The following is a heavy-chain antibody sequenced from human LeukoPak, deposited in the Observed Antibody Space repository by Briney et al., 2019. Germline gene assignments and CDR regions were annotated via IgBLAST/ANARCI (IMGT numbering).Heavy chain of an antibody. CDR2: INTDGSRT. CDR1: GFXFSSYS. CDR3: ARGRTTGYGDYVSY. J-gene: IGHJ4*02. Sequence: PGGSLRLSCAASGFXFSSYSIHWVRQAPGKGLVWVSHINTDGSRTTYADSVKGRFTISRDNAKNTLYLQMNSLRAEDTAVYYCARGRTTGYGDYVSYWGQGTLVTVSS. V-gene: IGHV3-74*03. D-gene: IGHD4-17*01.